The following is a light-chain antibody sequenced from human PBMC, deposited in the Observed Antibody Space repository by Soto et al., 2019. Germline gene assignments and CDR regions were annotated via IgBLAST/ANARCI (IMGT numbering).Light chain of an antibody. CDR3: QQYDSSPKT. CDR1: QSVSSSY. J-gene: IGKJ1*01. CDR2: GAS. V-gene: IGKV3-20*01. Sequence: IVLTRSPGTLSLSPGERATLSCRASQSVSSSYLAWYQQKPGQAPRLLIYGASSRATGIPDRFSGTGSGTDFTLTISRLEPEDFAVYYCQQYDSSPKTFGQGTKVDIK.